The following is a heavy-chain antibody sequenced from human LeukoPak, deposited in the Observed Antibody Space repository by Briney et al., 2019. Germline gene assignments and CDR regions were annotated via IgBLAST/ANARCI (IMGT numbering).Heavy chain of an antibody. V-gene: IGHV4-34*01. CDR3: ARGRYCSSTSCYKSFLGFDY. D-gene: IGHD2-2*02. CDR2: INHSGST. J-gene: IGHJ4*02. Sequence: SETLSLTCAVYGGSFSGYYWSWIRQPPGKGLEWIGEINHSGSTNYNPSLKSRVTISVDTSKNQFSLKLSSVTAADTAVYYCARGRYCSSTSCYKSFLGFDYWSQGTLVTVSS. CDR1: GGSFSGYY.